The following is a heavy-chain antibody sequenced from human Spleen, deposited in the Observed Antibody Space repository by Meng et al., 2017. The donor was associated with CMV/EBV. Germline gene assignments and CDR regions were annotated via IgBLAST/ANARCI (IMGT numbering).Heavy chain of an antibody. CDR1: GFTFSSYG. Sequence: GESLKISCAASGFTFSSYGMNWVRQAPGKGLEWVAVIWYDGSNKYYADSVKGRFTISRDNSKNTLYLQMNSLRAEDTAVYYCAKDPQDRRGYYDGFDIWGQGTMVTVSS. CDR2: IWYDGSNK. CDR3: AKDPQDRRGYYDGFDI. V-gene: IGHV3-33*06. D-gene: IGHD3-22*01. J-gene: IGHJ3*02.